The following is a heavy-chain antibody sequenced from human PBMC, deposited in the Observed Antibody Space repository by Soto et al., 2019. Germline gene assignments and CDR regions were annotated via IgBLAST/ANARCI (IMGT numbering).Heavy chain of an antibody. V-gene: IGHV3-11*01. J-gene: IGHJ6*02. D-gene: IGHD2-2*02. CDR3: ARGGLTTIPLTLGYYGMDV. CDR1: GFTFSDYY. CDR2: ISSSGSTI. Sequence: TGGSLRLSCAASGFTFSDYYMSWIRQAPGKGLEWVSYISSSGSTIYYADSVKGRFTISRDNAKNSLYLQMNSLRAEDTAVYYCARGGLTTIPLTLGYYGMDVWGQGTTVTVSS.